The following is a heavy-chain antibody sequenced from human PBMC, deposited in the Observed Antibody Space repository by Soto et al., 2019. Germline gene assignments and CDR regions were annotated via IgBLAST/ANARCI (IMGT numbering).Heavy chain of an antibody. J-gene: IGHJ4*02. CDR2: IYYSGST. D-gene: IGHD2-2*01. V-gene: IGHV4-39*01. CDR1: GGSISSSSYY. CDR3: ARSGDYCSSTSCYRYFDY. Sequence: PSETLSLTCTVSGGSISSSSYYWGWIRQPPGKGLEWIGSIYYSGSTYYNPSLKSRVTISVDTSKNQFSLKLSSVTAADTAVYFCARSGDYCSSTSCYRYFDYWGQGTLVTVSS.